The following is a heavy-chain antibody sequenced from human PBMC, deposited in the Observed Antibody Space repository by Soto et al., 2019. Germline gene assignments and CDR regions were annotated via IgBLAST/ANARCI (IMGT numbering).Heavy chain of an antibody. V-gene: IGHV3-48*03. CDR3: ARAHSGYRFGQGVYYQYYAMDV. CDR1: GLTFSSFE. J-gene: IGHJ6*02. D-gene: IGHD5-18*01. Sequence: HPGGSLRLSCADSGLTFSSFEVNWVRQAPGKGLEWVSYISSSGGGSKYYAESVKGRFTISRDNAKSTLYLQMNSLRAEDTAVYYCARAHSGYRFGQGVYYQYYAMDVWGQGTTVTVSS. CDR2: ISSSGGGSK.